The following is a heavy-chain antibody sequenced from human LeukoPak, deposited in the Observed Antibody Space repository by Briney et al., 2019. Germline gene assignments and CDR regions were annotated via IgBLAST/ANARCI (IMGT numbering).Heavy chain of an antibody. CDR3: AFSGYDLSGFDY. Sequence: SETLSLTCTVSGGSVSSGSYYWSWIRQPPGKGLEWIGYIYYSGSTNYNPSLKSRVTISVDTSKNQFSLKLSSVTAADTAVYYCAFSGYDLSGFDYWGQGTLVTVSS. J-gene: IGHJ4*02. D-gene: IGHD5-12*01. CDR1: GGSVSSGSYY. V-gene: IGHV4-61*01. CDR2: IYYSGST.